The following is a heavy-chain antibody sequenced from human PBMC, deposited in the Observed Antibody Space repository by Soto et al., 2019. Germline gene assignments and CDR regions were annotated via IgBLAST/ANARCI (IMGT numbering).Heavy chain of an antibody. D-gene: IGHD6-13*01. V-gene: IGHV4-4*07. CDR1: GGSISSYY. CDR3: ARGLTLAAAGTSHRHDAFDI. J-gene: IGHJ3*02. CDR2: IYTSGST. Sequence: QVQLQESGPGRVKPSETLSLTCTVSGGSISSYYWSWIRQPAGKGLEWIGRIYTSGSTNYNPSLRSRVTMSVDTSKNQFSLKLSSVTAADTAVYYCARGLTLAAAGTSHRHDAFDIWGQGTMVTVSS.